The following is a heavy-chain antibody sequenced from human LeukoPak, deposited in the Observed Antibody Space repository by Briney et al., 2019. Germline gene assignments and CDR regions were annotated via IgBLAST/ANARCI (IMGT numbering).Heavy chain of an antibody. Sequence: ASVKVSCKASGYTFTGYYMHWVRQAPGQGLEWMGWINPNSGGTNYAQKFQGRVTMTRDTSISTAYMELSRLRSDDTAVYYCARAFYYYGSGTYDYWGQGTLVTVSS. CDR2: INPNSGGT. D-gene: IGHD3-10*01. CDR3: ARAFYYYGSGTYDY. V-gene: IGHV1-2*02. CDR1: GYTFTGYY. J-gene: IGHJ4*02.